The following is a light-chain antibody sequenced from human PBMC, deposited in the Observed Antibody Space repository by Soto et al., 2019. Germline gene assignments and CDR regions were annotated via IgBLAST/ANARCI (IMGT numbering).Light chain of an antibody. CDR3: SSYTTSNTRQIV. J-gene: IGLJ1*01. V-gene: IGLV2-14*01. CDR1: NSDVGGYNY. CDR2: DVS. Sequence: QSALTQPASVSGSPGQSITISCTGTNSDVGGYNYVSWYQQLPGKAPKFMIYDVSSRPSGVSDRFSGSKSGNTASLTISGLQAEDEADYYCSSYTTSNTRQIVFGTGTKLTVL.